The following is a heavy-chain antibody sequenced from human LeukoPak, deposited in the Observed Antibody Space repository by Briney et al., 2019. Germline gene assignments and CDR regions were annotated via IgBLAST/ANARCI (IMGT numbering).Heavy chain of an antibody. CDR3: ARGGSSGWPSEYYFDY. CDR1: GGTFSSYA. D-gene: IGHD6-19*01. V-gene: IGHV1-69*13. Sequence: SVKVSCKASGGTFSSYAISWVRQAPGQGLEWMGGIIPIFGTANYAQKFQGRVTITADESTSTAYMELSSLRSEDTAVYYCARGGSSGWPSEYYFDYWGQGTLVTVSS. J-gene: IGHJ4*02. CDR2: IIPIFGTA.